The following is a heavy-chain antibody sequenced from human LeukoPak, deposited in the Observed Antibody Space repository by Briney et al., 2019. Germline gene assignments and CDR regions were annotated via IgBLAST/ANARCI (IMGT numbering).Heavy chain of an antibody. CDR1: GFTFSSYA. Sequence: PGRSLRLSCAASGFTFSSYAMHWVRQAPGKGLEWVAVISYDGSNKYYADSVKGRFTISRDNSKNTLYLQMNSLRAEDTAWYYCARNAAQWLAHYYYYYYMDVWGKGTTVTVPS. D-gene: IGHD6-19*01. CDR2: ISYDGSNK. CDR3: ARNAAQWLAHYYYYYYMDV. V-gene: IGHV3-30*01. J-gene: IGHJ6*03.